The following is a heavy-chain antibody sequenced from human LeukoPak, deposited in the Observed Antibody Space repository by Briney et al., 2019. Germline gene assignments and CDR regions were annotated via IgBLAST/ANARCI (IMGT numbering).Heavy chain of an antibody. CDR3: TTENYYGSGSFDY. CDR2: IKSKTDGGTT. V-gene: IGHV3-15*01. Sequence: GGSLRLSCAASGFTFSNAWMSWVRQAPGKGLEWVGRIKSKTDGGTTDYAAPVKGRFTISRDDSKNTLYLQMNSLKTEDTAVYYCTTENYYGSGSFDYWGQGTLVTVSS. CDR1: GFTFSNAW. D-gene: IGHD3-10*01. J-gene: IGHJ4*02.